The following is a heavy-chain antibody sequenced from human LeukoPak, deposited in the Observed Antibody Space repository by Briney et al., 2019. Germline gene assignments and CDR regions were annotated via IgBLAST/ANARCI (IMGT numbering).Heavy chain of an antibody. CDR2: IHGDRTFT. D-gene: IGHD3-10*01. CDR3: ARDLVLGSGSYGQ. CDR1: GFTFSTYW. J-gene: IGHJ4*02. Sequence: QPGGSLRLSCAASGFTFSTYWMHWVRQAPGKGLVWVSRIHGDRTFTTSADSVKGRFTISRDNAQNMVYLQMNSLRVEDTAVYYCARDLVLGSGSYGQWGQGTLVTVSS. V-gene: IGHV3-74*01.